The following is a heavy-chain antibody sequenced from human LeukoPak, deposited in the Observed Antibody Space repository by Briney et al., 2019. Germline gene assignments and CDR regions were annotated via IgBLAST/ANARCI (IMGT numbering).Heavy chain of an antibody. CDR1: GGSFSGYY. CDR3: ARVGTTEYYYYYGMDV. CDR2: INHSGST. D-gene: IGHD1-1*01. J-gene: IGHJ6*02. Sequence: PSETLSLTCAVYGGSFSGYYWSWIRQPPGKGLEWIGEINHSGSTNYNPSLKSRVTISVDTSKNQFSLKLSSVTATDTAVYYCARVGTTEYYYYYGMDVWGQGTTVTVSS. V-gene: IGHV4-34*01.